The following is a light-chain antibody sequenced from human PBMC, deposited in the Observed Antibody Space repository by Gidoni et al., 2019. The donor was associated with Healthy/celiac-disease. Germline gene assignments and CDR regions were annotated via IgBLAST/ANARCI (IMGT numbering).Light chain of an antibody. Sequence: QSALTQPASGSGSPGQSITISCTGTSSDVGSYYLVSWYQQHPGKAPKLMIYEGSKRPSGVSNRFSGSKSGNTASLTISGLQAEDEADYYCCSDAGSSTYVVFGGGTKLTVL. V-gene: IGLV2-23*01. J-gene: IGLJ2*01. CDR3: CSDAGSSTYVV. CDR2: EGS. CDR1: SSDVGSYYL.